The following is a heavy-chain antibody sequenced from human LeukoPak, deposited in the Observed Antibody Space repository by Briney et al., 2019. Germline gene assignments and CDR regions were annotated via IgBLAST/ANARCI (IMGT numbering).Heavy chain of an antibody. D-gene: IGHD2-2*01. CDR3: ASQPCSSTSCYWFGYFDY. V-gene: IGHV1-2*02. Sequence: ASVKVSCKASGYTFTGYYVHWVRQAPGQGLEWMGWINPNSGGTNYAQKFQGRVTMTRDTSISTAYMELSRLRSDDTAVYYCASQPCSSTSCYWFGYFDYWGQGTLVTVSS. CDR2: INPNSGGT. CDR1: GYTFTGYY. J-gene: IGHJ4*02.